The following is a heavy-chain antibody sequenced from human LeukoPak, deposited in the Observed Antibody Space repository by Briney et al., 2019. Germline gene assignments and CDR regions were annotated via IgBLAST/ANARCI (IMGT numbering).Heavy chain of an antibody. CDR1: GFTVSSNY. J-gene: IGHJ3*02. CDR2: IYSGGST. Sequence: GGSLRLSCAASGFTVSSNYMSWVRQAPGKGLEWVSVIYSGGSTYYADSVKGRFTISRDNSKNTLYLQMNSLRAEDTAVYYCARALEFDWSYGDAFDIWGQGTMVTVSS. V-gene: IGHV3-53*01. D-gene: IGHD3-9*01. CDR3: ARALEFDWSYGDAFDI.